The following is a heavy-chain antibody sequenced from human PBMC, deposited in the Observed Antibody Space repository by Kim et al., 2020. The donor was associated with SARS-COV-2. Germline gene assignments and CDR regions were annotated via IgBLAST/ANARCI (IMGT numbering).Heavy chain of an antibody. V-gene: IGHV3-21*01. CDR3: AREDYGDSVGFDY. CDR2: ISSSSSYI. CDR1: GFTFSSYS. J-gene: IGHJ4*02. D-gene: IGHD4-17*01. Sequence: GGSLRLSCAASGFTFSSYSMNWVRQAPGKGLEWVSSISSSSSYIYYADSVKGRFTISRDNAKNSLYLQMNSLRAEDTAVYYCAREDYGDSVGFDYWGQGTLVTVSS.